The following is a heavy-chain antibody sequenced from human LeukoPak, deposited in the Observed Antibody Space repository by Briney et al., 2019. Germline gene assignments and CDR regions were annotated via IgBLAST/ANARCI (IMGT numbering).Heavy chain of an antibody. Sequence: PGGPLRLSCAASGFSFRGYGMHWVRQAPGQGLEHVSAISADGGTTDYLNSVKGRFTISRDNSKNTVYLQMGRLRTDDTAVYYCARGPGGHPFDYWGQGTVVTVAS. J-gene: IGHJ4*02. V-gene: IGHV3-64*01. CDR2: ISADGGTT. D-gene: IGHD1-26*01. CDR3: ARGPGGHPFDY. CDR1: GFSFRGYG.